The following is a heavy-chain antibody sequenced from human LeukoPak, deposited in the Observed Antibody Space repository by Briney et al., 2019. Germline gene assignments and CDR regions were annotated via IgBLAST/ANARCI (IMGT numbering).Heavy chain of an antibody. J-gene: IGHJ4*02. CDR3: TRECRPFYPFAY. D-gene: IGHD2/OR15-2a*01. CDR2: ISHSGTT. V-gene: IGHV4-4*02. CDR1: GGSIDITNY. Sequence: PSETLSLTCDVSGGSIDITNYWSWVRRAPGKGLEWIGEISHSGTTNYNPSLRSRVAMSLDRGNNQFSLSLNSVTAADTAVYYCTRECRPFYPFAYWGQGVLVTVSS.